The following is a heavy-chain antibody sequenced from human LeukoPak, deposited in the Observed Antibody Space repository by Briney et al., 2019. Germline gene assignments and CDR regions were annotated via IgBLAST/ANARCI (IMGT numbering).Heavy chain of an antibody. D-gene: IGHD3-22*01. CDR3: ARDSSGFPRDASDY. V-gene: IGHV1-18*01. CDR2: ISAYNGHT. CDR1: GYTFTNYG. Sequence: ASVKVSCKASGYTFTNYGINWLLQAPGQGLEWMGWISAYNGHTNYAQNLQGRVTMTTDTSTSTAYMELRSLRSDDTAVYFCARDSSGFPRDASDYWGQGTLVTVSS. J-gene: IGHJ4*02.